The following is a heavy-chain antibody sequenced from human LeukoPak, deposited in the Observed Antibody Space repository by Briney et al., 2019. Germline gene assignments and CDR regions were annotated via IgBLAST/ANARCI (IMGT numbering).Heavy chain of an antibody. CDR1: GFTFSNAW. CDR3: TWITVVQGVTGY. D-gene: IGHD3-10*01. V-gene: IGHV3-15*01. J-gene: IGHJ4*02. CDR2: IKSKIAGGTT. Sequence: GGSLRLSYAASGFTFSNAWMSWVRQAPGKGLEWVGRIKSKIAGGTTDYAAPVKGRFTISRDDSKNTLYLQMNSLKTEDTAVYYCTWITVVQGVTGYWGQGTLVTVSS.